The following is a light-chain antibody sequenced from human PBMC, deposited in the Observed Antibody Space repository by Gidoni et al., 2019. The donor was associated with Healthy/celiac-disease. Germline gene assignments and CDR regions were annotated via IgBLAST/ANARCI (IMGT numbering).Light chain of an antibody. CDR1: SSDAASYNL. J-gene: IGLJ3*02. Sequence: QAALTQPAFVPGSPGRPTTFSCTGTSSDAASYNLVHWYQQHPGKAPKLMIHECSKRPSGVSNRFSGSRSGNTASLTISGLQAEDEADYYCCSYAGSSTSWVFGGGTKLPVL. CDR2: ECS. V-gene: IGLV2-23*01. CDR3: CSYAGSSTSWV.